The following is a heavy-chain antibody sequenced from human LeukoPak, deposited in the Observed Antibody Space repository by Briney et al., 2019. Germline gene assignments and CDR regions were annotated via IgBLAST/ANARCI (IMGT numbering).Heavy chain of an antibody. V-gene: IGHV4-59*10. D-gene: IGHD3-22*01. CDR3: ARGPYSYDSSGAFDI. CDR2: ISSSGST. Sequence: PSETLSLTCAVYGGSFSAYCWSWIRQPAGKGLEWIGRISSSGSTNYNPSLKSRVTISVDTSKNQFSLKLSSVTAADTAVYFCARGPYSYDSSGAFDIWGQGTMVTVSS. J-gene: IGHJ3*02. CDR1: GGSFSAYC.